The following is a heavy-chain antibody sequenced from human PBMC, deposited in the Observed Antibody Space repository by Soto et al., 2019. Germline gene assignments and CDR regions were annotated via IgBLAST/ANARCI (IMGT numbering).Heavy chain of an antibody. CDR2: IRGTTNGGTT. V-gene: IGHV3-15*07. J-gene: IGHJ4*02. CDR3: TTDLKWSGGDY. CDR1: GLTFRDAW. Sequence: EVQLVESGGGLVKPGGSLRLSCVVSGLTFRDAWVNWVRQAPGEGLEWVGRIRGTTNGGTTDYAAPVKGRFTISRDASKNTVYLQSNSLKVEDTAIYHCTTDLKWSGGDYWGQGTLVSVSP. D-gene: IGHD3-10*01.